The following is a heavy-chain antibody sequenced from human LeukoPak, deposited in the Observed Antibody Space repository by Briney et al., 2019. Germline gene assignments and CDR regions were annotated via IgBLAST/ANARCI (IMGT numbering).Heavy chain of an antibody. D-gene: IGHD3-3*01. V-gene: IGHV3-30*18. CDR3: AKDQRTMTRRMDV. Sequence: QPGGSLRLSCAASGFTFRSYGMHWVRQVPGKGLEWVAVITYDGSKKFYADSVKGRFTISRDNSRNMLYLQMDSLRVEDRAVYFCAKDQRTMTRRMDVWGQGTAVTVSS. CDR2: ITYDGSKK. J-gene: IGHJ6*02. CDR1: GFTFRSYG.